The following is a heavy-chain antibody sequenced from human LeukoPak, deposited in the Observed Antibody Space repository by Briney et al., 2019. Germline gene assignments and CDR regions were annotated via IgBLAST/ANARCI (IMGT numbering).Heavy chain of an antibody. Sequence: PGGSLRLSCAAPGFTFSNAWMSWVSQAPGKGLEWVGRIKSKTDGGTADYTAPVKGRFTVSRDDSKNTLYLQMNSLKTEDTAVYYCTTVSTVTYGYWGQGTLVTVSS. CDR1: GFTFSNAW. CDR3: TTVSTVTYGY. V-gene: IGHV3-15*01. D-gene: IGHD4-17*01. CDR2: IKSKTDGGTA. J-gene: IGHJ4*02.